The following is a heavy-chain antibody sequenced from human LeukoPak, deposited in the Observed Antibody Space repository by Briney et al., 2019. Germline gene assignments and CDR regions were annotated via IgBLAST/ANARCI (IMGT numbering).Heavy chain of an antibody. V-gene: IGHV4-61*01. CDR2: ISYNENT. Sequence: PSETLSLTCTVSGGSVTSGTYYWTWIRQPPGKGLEWIAYISYNENTNYNPSLESRLTISLNTSSNQFSLRLSSVTAADTAVYYCAREASLVRGIFITRYGLDVWGRGTTVTVSS. CDR3: AREASLVRGIFITRYGLDV. CDR1: GGSVTSGTYY. J-gene: IGHJ6*04. D-gene: IGHD3-10*01.